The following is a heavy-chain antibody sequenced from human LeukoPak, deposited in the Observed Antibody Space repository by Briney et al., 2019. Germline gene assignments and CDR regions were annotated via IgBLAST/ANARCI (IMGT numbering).Heavy chain of an antibody. CDR2: MNPNSGNT. CDR1: GYTFTSYD. Sequence: ASVKVSCKASGYTFTSYDINWVRQATGQWLEWMGWMNPNSGNTGYAQKFQGRVTITRNTSISTAYMELSSLRSEDTAVYYCARVPWYYDFWSGNSGWFDPWGQGTPVTVSS. D-gene: IGHD3-3*01. CDR3: ARVPWYYDFWSGNSGWFDP. V-gene: IGHV1-8*03. J-gene: IGHJ5*02.